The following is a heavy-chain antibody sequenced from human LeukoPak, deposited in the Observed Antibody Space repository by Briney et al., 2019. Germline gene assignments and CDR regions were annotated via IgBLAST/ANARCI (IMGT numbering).Heavy chain of an antibody. J-gene: IGHJ3*02. CDR3: VKDPLELVWLGEFPEEGAFDI. CDR2: INSNGVTT. Sequence: GGSLRLSCAASGFTFTTHTMHWIRQAPGKGLEYVSAINSNGVTTYYADSVKGRFTISRDNSKMILYLQMSSLRPEETAMYYCVKDPLELVWLGEFPEEGAFDIWGQGTMVTVSS. D-gene: IGHD3-10*01. CDR1: GFTFTTHT. V-gene: IGHV3-64D*06.